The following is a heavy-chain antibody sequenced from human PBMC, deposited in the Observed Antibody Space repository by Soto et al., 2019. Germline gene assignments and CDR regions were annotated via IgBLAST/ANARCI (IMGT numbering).Heavy chain of an antibody. CDR1: GYSFTSYW. CDR2: IDPSDSYT. D-gene: IGHD6-19*01. Sequence: GESLKISCKGSGYSFTSYWISWVRQMPGKGLEWMGRIDPSDSYTNYSPSFQGQVTISADRSITTAYLQWSSLKASDTAIYYCARHEQFYYHYYGMDVWGQGTTVTVSS. J-gene: IGHJ6*02. CDR3: ARHEQFYYHYYGMDV. V-gene: IGHV5-10-1*04.